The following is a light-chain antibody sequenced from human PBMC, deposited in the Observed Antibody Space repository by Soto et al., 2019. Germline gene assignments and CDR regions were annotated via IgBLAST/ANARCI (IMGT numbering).Light chain of an antibody. V-gene: IGKV1-39*01. CDR2: GAS. Sequence: DIQMTRSPSSLSASVGDRVTITCRASLRISSDLNWFQQKPGKAPKVLIFGASSLQSGVPSRFSGSGSGTEFTLTISSLQREDSATYYCQQSYTTPRTFGQGTKLEIK. J-gene: IGKJ2*01. CDR1: LRISSD. CDR3: QQSYTTPRT.